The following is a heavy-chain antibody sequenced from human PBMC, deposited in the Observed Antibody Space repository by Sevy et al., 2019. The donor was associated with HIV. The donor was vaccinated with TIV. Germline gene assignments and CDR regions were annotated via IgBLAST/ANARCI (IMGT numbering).Heavy chain of an antibody. CDR1: GFTFSDYY. CDR2: FNPNNGDS. V-gene: IGHV1-2*02. J-gene: IGHJ4*01. CDR3: TRDDIYSHPWEFDW. D-gene: IGHD1-26*01. Sequence: ASVKVSCKASGFTFSDYYMHWVRQAPGQGLEWMGWFNPNNGDSRSAQKFQGRVTLTGDMSISPAYMELTRLRSDDTAIYFCTRDDIYSHPWEFDWWGHGALVTVSS.